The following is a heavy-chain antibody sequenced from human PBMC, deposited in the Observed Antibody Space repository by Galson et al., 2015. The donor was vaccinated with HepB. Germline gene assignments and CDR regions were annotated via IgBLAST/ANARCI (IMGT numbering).Heavy chain of an antibody. CDR2: ISYDGSNK. CDR3: AKEDFMTTVTPRQDI. Sequence: SLRLSCAASGFTFSSYGMHWVRQAPGKGLEWVAVISYDGSNKYYADSVKGRFTISRDNSKNTLYLQMNSLRAEDTAVYYCAKEDFMTTVTPRQDIWGQGTMVTVSS. D-gene: IGHD4-17*01. J-gene: IGHJ3*02. V-gene: IGHV3-30*18. CDR1: GFTFSSYG.